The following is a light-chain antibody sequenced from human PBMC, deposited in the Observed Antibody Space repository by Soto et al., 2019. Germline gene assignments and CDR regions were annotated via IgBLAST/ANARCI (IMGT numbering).Light chain of an antibody. CDR1: QSISSW. Sequence: DIQMTQSPSTLSASVGDRVTIPCRASQSISSWLAWYQQKPGKAPKLLIYKASTLKSGVPSRFSGSGSGTEFTLTISSLQPDDFATYYCQHYKMYSPWTFGQGTKVDIK. CDR2: KAS. J-gene: IGKJ1*01. CDR3: QHYKMYSPWT. V-gene: IGKV1-5*03.